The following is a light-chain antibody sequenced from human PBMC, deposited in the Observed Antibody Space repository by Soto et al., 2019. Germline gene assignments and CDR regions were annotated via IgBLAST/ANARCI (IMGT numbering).Light chain of an antibody. CDR1: QSVSNN. CDR2: GAS. J-gene: IGKJ3*01. Sequence: EIVMTQSPVTLSVSPGERATLSCRASQSVSNNLAWYQQKPGQAPRLLIYGASTRATGIPARFSGSGSGTEFTLTISSLQSEDFAVYYCQHYNNWPPFAFGPGTKVDVK. CDR3: QHYNNWPPFA. V-gene: IGKV3-15*01.